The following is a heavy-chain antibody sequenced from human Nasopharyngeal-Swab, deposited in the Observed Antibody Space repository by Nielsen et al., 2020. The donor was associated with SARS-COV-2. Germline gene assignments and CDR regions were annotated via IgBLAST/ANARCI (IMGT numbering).Heavy chain of an antibody. CDR2: IRSEANGGTA. J-gene: IGHJ4*02. V-gene: IGHV3-49*04. Sequence: GGSLRLSCTTSGFTFGDYAMSWVRQAPGKGLEWVGFIRSEANGGTAEYAVSVEGRFSISRDDSKSIAYLQMNSLKTEDTAVYHCTGYSTIFYWGQGTLVTVSS. CDR1: GFTFGDYA. CDR3: TGYSTIFY. D-gene: IGHD2-2*01.